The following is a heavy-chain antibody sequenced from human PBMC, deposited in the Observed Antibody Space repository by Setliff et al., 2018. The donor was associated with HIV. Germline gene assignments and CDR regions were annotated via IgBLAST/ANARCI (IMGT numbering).Heavy chain of an antibody. Sequence: PGGSLRLSCAASGFAFSASAMSWVRQAPGKGREWVTDISGSCGVTYYADSVRGRFTVSRDNSGRTLYLQINSLRAEDTAIYYCAKARTTVTSALDSWGQGTLVTVSS. J-gene: IGHJ4*02. D-gene: IGHD4-17*01. CDR2: ISGSCGVT. V-gene: IGHV3-23*01. CDR1: GFAFSASA. CDR3: AKARTTVTSALDS.